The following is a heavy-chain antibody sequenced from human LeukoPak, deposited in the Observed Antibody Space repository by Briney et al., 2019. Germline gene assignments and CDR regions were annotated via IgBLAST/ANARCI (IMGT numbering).Heavy chain of an antibody. CDR2: IYDGGST. CDR1: GSTVSSYF. J-gene: IGHJ3*02. D-gene: IGHD3-9*01. Sequence: GGSLRLSCAASGSTVSSYFMSWVRQAPGRGLEWVSVIYDGGSTDYADSVKGRFTISRDNSKSTLYLQMNSLRAEDTAVYYCARDNYILTGYYNAFDIWGQGTLVTVSS. V-gene: IGHV3-53*01. CDR3: ARDNYILTGYYNAFDI.